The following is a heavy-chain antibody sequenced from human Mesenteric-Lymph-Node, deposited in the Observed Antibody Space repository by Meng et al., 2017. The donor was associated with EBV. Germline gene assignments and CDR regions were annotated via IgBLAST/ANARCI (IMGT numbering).Heavy chain of an antibody. CDR2: VYPSGST. CDR3: ATTNYYGSGSYFG. D-gene: IGHD3-10*01. V-gene: IGHV4-4*02. Sequence: QVHLQDSGPGLVKPSGTLSLTCVVSGDSHDNNHWWSWVRQPPGKGLEWIGEVYPSGSTNNNPSLKSRTTISLDKSRNQFSLKMRSVTAADTAVYYCATTNYYGSGSYFGWGQGTLVTVSS. CDR1: GDSHDNNHW. J-gene: IGHJ4*02.